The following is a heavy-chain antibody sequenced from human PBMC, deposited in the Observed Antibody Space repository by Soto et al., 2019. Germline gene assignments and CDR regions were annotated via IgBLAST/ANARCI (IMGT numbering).Heavy chain of an antibody. CDR3: ARGEKYSFDM. CDR1: GSRINNFW. J-gene: IGHJ3*02. D-gene: IGHD6-6*01. V-gene: IGHV3-7*04. Sequence: EVQLVESGGGLVQPGGSLRLSCAASGSRINNFWMSWVRQAPGKGLEWVADINADGSESNYVDSVKGRFTTSRDNAKNALYLHTTSRRVEDADVYYCARGEKYSFDMWGQGTMVTVSS. CDR2: INADGSES.